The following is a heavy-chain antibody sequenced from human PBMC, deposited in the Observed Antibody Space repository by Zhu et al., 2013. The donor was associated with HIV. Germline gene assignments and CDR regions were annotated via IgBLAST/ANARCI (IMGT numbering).Heavy chain of an antibody. V-gene: IGHV1-46*01. CDR3: ARGSGAAGPDN. CDR2: INPSGGTT. D-gene: IGHD2-15*01. CDR1: GYTFSSYY. J-gene: IGHJ4*02. Sequence: QVQLLQSGAEVKQPGASVKLSCKAFGYTFSSYYIHWVRQVPGQGLEWMGIINPSGGTTNYVQKLQGRVTMTRDTSTSTVYMELSSLRSDDTAVYYCARGSGAAGPDNWGQGTLVTGLL.